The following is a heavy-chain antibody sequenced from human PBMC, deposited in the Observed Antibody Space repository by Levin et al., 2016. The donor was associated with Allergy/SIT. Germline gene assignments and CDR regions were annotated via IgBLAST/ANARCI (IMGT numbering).Heavy chain of an antibody. J-gene: IGHJ4*02. CDR1: SYSISSGYL. V-gene: IGHV4-38-2*02. Sequence: GSLRLSCTVSSYSISSGYLWAWIRQPPGQGLEWIGTIYHSGITYYNPSLKSRVSVSVDTSKNQFSLKLTSVTAADTAVYYCARGEWLGLFDYWGQGTLVTVVL. CDR3: ARGEWLGLFDY. D-gene: IGHD5-24*01. CDR2: IYHSGIT.